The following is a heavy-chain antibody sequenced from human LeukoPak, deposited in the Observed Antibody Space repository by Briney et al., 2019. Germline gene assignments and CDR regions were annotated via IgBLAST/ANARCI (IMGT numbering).Heavy chain of an antibody. Sequence: PSETLSLTCTVSGGSISSYYWSWIRQPPGKGLEWIGYIYYSGSTNYNPSLKSRVTISVDTSKNQFSLKLSSMTAADTAVYYCASSSLDGSGSPLYWGQGTLVTVSS. CDR2: IYYSGST. D-gene: IGHD3-10*01. J-gene: IGHJ4*02. V-gene: IGHV4-59*08. CDR1: GGSISSYY. CDR3: ASSSLDGSGSPLY.